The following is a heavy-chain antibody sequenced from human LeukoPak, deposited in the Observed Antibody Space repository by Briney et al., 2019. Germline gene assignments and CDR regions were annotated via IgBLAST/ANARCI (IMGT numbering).Heavy chain of an antibody. CDR1: GGSISSSSYY. CDR2: IYYSGST. Sequence: SETVSLTCTVSGGSISSSSYYWGWIRQPPGKGLEWIGSIYYSGSTYYNPSLKSRVTISVDTSKNQFSLKLSSVTAADTAVYYCARHSVVVVPAELDYWGQGTLVTVSS. J-gene: IGHJ4*02. D-gene: IGHD2-2*01. V-gene: IGHV4-39*01. CDR3: ARHSVVVVPAELDY.